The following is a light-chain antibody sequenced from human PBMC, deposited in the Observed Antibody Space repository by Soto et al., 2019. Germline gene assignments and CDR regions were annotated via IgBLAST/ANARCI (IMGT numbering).Light chain of an antibody. CDR1: QSVTSSY. Sequence: EIVLTQSPGTLSLSPGERATLSCWASQSVTSSYLAWYQQKPGQAPRLLIYGASSRPSGIPDRFSGSGSGTDFTLTINGLEPDDFAVYYCQQYGTSLGRTFGQGTKVEIK. V-gene: IGKV3-20*01. CDR2: GAS. CDR3: QQYGTSLGRT. J-gene: IGKJ1*01.